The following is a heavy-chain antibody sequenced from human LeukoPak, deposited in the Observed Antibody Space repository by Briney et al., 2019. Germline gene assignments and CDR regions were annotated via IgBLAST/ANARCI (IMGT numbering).Heavy chain of an antibody. Sequence: GGSLRLSCSASGFTFSRYAMLWVRQAPGKGLEYVSAISTSGGSTYYADSVKGRFAISRDNSKNTLYLQMSSLRDEDTAVYYCVGGFYWGQGTLVTVSS. V-gene: IGHV3-64D*06. D-gene: IGHD3-16*01. CDR1: GFTFSRYA. J-gene: IGHJ4*02. CDR2: ISTSGGST. CDR3: VGGFY.